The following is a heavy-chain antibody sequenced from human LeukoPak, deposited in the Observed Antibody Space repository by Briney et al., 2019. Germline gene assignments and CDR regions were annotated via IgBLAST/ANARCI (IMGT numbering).Heavy chain of an antibody. CDR2: ISSSSSYT. J-gene: IGHJ4*02. CDR3: AREESITELRSPFV. V-gene: IGHV3-11*06. CDR1: GFTFSDYY. D-gene: IGHD3-10*01. Sequence: GGSLRLSCAASGFTFSDYYMSWIRQAPGKGLEWVSYISSSSSYTNYADSVKGRFTISRDNAKNSLYLQMNSLRAEDTAVYYCAREESITELRSPFVWGQETLVTVSS.